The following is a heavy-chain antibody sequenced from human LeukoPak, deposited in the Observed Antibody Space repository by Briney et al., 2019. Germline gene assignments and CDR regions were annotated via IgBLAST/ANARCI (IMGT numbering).Heavy chain of an antibody. CDR2: SKNKGKSYIT. V-gene: IGHV3-72*01. J-gene: IGHJ6*02. CDR3: WAMIRGVPWGGMDV. Sequence: GGSLRLSCAASGLTHSDHDMDWVRQAPAKGLEWVGRSKNKGKSYITEYTACVGGRFTISRDDSKNSLYLQMNSLKTEDTAVYYCWAMIRGVPWGGMDVGGQGTTVTVSS. CDR1: GLTHSDHD. D-gene: IGHD3-10*01.